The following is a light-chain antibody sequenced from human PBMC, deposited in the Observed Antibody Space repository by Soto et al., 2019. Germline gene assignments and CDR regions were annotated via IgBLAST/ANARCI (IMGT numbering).Light chain of an antibody. CDR2: KTP. J-gene: IGKJ1*01. Sequence: DIQMTQSPSTRSASVGDRVTITCRASQSIGTWLAWYQQKPGKAPKLLIYKTPTLEGGVPSRFSGSGSGTEFTLTISSLQPDDFATYYCQQYYTYRAVGQGTKVDIK. CDR3: QQYYTYRA. V-gene: IGKV1-5*03. CDR1: QSIGTW.